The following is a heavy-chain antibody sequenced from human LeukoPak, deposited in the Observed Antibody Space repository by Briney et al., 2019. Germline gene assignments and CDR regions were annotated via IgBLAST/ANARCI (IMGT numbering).Heavy chain of an antibody. Sequence: SSETLSLTCTVSGGSISSYYWSWIRQPPGKGLEWVGYIYYSGSTNYNPSLKSRVTISVDTPKNQFSLKLSSVTAADTAVYYCARSVVAAKDYFDYWGQGTLVTVSS. CDR1: GGSISSYY. J-gene: IGHJ4*02. D-gene: IGHD2-15*01. CDR2: IYYSGST. V-gene: IGHV4-59*12. CDR3: ARSVVAAKDYFDY.